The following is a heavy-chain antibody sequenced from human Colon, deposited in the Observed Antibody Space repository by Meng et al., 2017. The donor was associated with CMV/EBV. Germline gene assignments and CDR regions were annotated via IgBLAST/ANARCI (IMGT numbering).Heavy chain of an antibody. CDR3: AKVGLGASTEIYYFDY. D-gene: IGHD1-26*01. Sequence: GSLRLSCAVYGGSFSGYYWSWIRQPPGKGLEWIGEIYHSESTNYNPSLKSRVTISVDTSKNQFSLKLRSVTAADAAVYFCAKVGLGASTEIYYFDYWGQGALVTVSS. CDR2: IYHSEST. V-gene: IGHV4-34*01. CDR1: GGSFSGYY. J-gene: IGHJ4*02.